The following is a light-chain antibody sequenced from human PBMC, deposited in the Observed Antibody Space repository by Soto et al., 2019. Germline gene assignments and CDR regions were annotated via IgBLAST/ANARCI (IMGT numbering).Light chain of an antibody. V-gene: IGLV2-14*01. CDR2: DVT. CDR1: SSDVGGFEY. Sequence: QSALSQPASVSRSPGQSITISCTGTSSDVGGFEYVSWYQHQPGKAPKLIIYDVTKRPSGVSNRFSGSKSGNTASLTISGIQAEDEGDYYCGSITRSSTSVFGTGTKLTVL. J-gene: IGLJ1*01. CDR3: GSITRSSTSV.